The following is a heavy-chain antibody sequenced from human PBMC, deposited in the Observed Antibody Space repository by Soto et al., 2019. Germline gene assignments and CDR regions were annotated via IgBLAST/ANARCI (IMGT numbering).Heavy chain of an antibody. CDR1: VFILNYA. D-gene: IGHD3-9*01. J-gene: IGHJ4*02. V-gene: IGHV3-23*01. CDR3: AKDPSTGSADY. Sequence: GESLKISCTASVFILNYAMNWVRQAPGKGLEWVSTLSKDGANEHYADSVKGRFTISRDGSKNTLYLQMNSLRAEDTAMYYCAKDPSTGSADYWGQGTQVTVSS. CDR2: LSKDGANE.